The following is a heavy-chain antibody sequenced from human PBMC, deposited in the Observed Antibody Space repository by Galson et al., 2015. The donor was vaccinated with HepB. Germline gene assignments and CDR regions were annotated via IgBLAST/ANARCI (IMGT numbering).Heavy chain of an antibody. V-gene: IGHV4-34*01. J-gene: IGHJ6*02. CDR3: ARGKAARYYYFGMDV. Sequence: ETLSLTCAVYGGSFSGYYGSWIRQPPGKGLEWIGEINQSGSTNYNPSLKSRLTISVDTSKNQFSLKLTSVTAADTAVYYCARGKAARYYYFGMDVWGQGTTVTVSS. CDR2: INQSGST. CDR1: GGSFSGYY.